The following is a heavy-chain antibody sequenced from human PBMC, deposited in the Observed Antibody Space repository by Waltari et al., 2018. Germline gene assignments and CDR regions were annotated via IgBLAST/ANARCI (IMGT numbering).Heavy chain of an antibody. V-gene: IGHV4-61*02. J-gene: IGHJ2*01. CDR2: IYTSGST. Sequence: QVQLQESGPGLVKPSQTLSLTCTVSGGSISSGSYYWSWIRQPAGKGLEWIGRIYTSGSTNYNPALKSRVTISVDTSKNQFSLKLSSVTAADTAVYYCARGPGRLDLWGRGTLVTVSS. D-gene: IGHD5-12*01. CDR1: GGSISSGSYY. CDR3: ARGPGRLDL.